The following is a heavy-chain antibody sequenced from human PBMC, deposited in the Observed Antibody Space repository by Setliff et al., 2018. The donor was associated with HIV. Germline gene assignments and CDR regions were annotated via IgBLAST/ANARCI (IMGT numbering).Heavy chain of an antibody. Sequence: NPSETLSLTCTVSGGSISSNNYYWGWIRQPPGKGLEWIASIYYSGSTYYNPSLKSRITISVDTSKNQFSLKLNSVTAADTAVYYCATYAGNGGGKGYWGQGTRSPSPQ. V-gene: IGHV4-39*01. CDR1: GGSISSNNYY. CDR2: IYYSGST. D-gene: IGHD2-21*01. CDR3: ATYAGNGGGKGY. J-gene: IGHJ4*02.